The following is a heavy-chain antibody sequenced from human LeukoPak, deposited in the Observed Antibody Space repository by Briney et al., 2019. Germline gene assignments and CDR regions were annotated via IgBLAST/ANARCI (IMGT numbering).Heavy chain of an antibody. V-gene: IGHV3-30*18. CDR2: ISYDGTDK. J-gene: IGHJ4*02. CDR3: AKDRWTGSYYFDF. D-gene: IGHD4-23*01. Sequence: PGGSLRLSCAASGFTLSSYWMHWVRQAPGKGLEWVAVISYDGTDKSYADSVKGRFTISRDNSKSTLYLQMNSLGPADTAVYYCAKDRWTGSYYFDFWGQGALLTVSS. CDR1: GFTLSSYW.